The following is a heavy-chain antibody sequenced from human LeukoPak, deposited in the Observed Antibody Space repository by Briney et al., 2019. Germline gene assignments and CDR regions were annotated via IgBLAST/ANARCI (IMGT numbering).Heavy chain of an antibody. CDR1: GFTFSSYA. D-gene: IGHD1-26*01. CDR2: ISASGDST. J-gene: IGHJ4*02. CDR3: ARGMGTTTDY. Sequence: GGSLRLSCAASGFTFSSYAMSWVRQAPGKGLEWVSGISASGDSTYYAASVKGRFTISRDNSKNTLYLQMNSLRAEDTALYYCARGMGTTTDYWGQGTLVTVSS. V-gene: IGHV3-23*01.